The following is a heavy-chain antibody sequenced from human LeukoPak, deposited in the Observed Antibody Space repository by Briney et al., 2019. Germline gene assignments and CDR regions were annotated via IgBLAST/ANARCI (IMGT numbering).Heavy chain of an antibody. CDR3: VSFYETY. CDR1: GNYW. Sequence: GGSLRLSCAASGNYWMHWVRQAPGKGLVWVSHIDGDGSWTTYADSVKGRFTISKDNAKNTVYLQMNNLRAEDTAVYYCVSFYETYWGRGTLVTVSS. CDR2: IDGDGSWT. D-gene: IGHD2-2*01. J-gene: IGHJ4*02. V-gene: IGHV3-74*01.